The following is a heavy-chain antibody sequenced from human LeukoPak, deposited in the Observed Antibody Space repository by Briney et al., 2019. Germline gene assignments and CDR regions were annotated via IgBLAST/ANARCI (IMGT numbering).Heavy chain of an antibody. D-gene: IGHD3-9*01. Sequence: PSETLSLTCTVSGYSISSGYYWGWIRQPPGKGLEWIGRIYTSGSTNYNPSLESRVTISVDTSKNQFSLKLSSVTAADTAVYYCARDTYDILTGYYNLFDYWGQGTLVTVSS. CDR1: GYSISSGYY. J-gene: IGHJ4*02. CDR2: IYTSGST. CDR3: ARDTYDILTGYYNLFDY. V-gene: IGHV4-38-2*02.